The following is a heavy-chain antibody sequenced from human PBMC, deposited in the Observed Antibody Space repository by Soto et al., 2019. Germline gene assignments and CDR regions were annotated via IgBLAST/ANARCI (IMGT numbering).Heavy chain of an antibody. CDR2: IDWDDDK. V-gene: IGHV2-70*01. CDR3: ARIRGYDFWSGYPPETTHYYYYYGMDV. J-gene: IGHJ6*02. CDR1: GFSLSTSGMC. D-gene: IGHD3-3*01. Sequence: GSGPTLVNPTQTLTLTCTFSGFSLSTSGMCVSWIRQPPGKALEWLALIDWDDDKYYSTSLKTRLTISKDTSKNQVVLTMTNMDPMDTATYYCARIRGYDFWSGYPPETTHYYYYYGMDVWGQGTTVTVSS.